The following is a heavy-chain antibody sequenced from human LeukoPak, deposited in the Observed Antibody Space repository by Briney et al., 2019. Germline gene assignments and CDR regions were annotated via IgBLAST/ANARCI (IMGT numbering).Heavy chain of an antibody. CDR3: AKKRASGSVWFDP. J-gene: IGHJ5*02. D-gene: IGHD3-10*01. V-gene: IGHV3-30*02. CDR2: IRSDGSNN. Sequence: GGSLRLSCAASGFAFSSYGMYWVRQAPGEGLECLAFIRSDGSNNYYADSVKGRFTISRDNSNNTLYLQMNSLRPEDTALYYCAKKRASGSVWFDPWGQGTLVTVSS. CDR1: GFAFSSYG.